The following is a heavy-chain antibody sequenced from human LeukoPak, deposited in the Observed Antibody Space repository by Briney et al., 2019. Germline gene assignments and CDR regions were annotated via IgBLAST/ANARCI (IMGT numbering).Heavy chain of an antibody. D-gene: IGHD6-13*01. J-gene: IGHJ5*02. CDR2: IYYSGSS. CDR1: GGSISSSTDY. V-gene: IGHV4-39*02. Sequence: PSETLSLTCTVSGGSISSSTDYWGWIRQPPGKGLEWIGSIYYSGSSYYNPSLQSRVTISVDTSKKQFSLKLSPVTAADTAVYYCARALRIAAAGILGNLFTNWFDPWGQGTLVTVSS. CDR3: ARALRIAAAGILGNLFTNWFDP.